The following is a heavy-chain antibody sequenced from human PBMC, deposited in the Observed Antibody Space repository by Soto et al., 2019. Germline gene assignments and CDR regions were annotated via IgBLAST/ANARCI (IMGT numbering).Heavy chain of an antibody. J-gene: IGHJ4*02. Sequence: EVQLLESGGGLVQPGGSLRLSCAASGFTFSSYAMSWVRQAPGKGLEWVSAISGSGGSTYYADSVKGRFTISRDNSKNTLYLQMNSLRAEDTAVYYCAKAYVTMVGGARGPFDYWGQGTLVTVSS. D-gene: IGHD3-10*01. V-gene: IGHV3-23*01. CDR3: AKAYVTMVGGARGPFDY. CDR2: ISGSGGST. CDR1: GFTFSSYA.